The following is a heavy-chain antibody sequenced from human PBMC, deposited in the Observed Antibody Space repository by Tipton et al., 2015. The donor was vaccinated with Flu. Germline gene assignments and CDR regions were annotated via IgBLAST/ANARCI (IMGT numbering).Heavy chain of an antibody. CDR3: ARVVGAVTIFGVVSYMDV. Sequence: GLVKPSQTLSLTCAISGDSVSSNSAAWNWIRQSPSRGLEWLGRTYYRSKWYNDYAVSVKSRITINPDTSKNQFSLQLNSVTPEDTAVYYCARVVGAVTIFGVVSYMDVWGKGTTVTVSS. CDR2: TYYRSKWYN. D-gene: IGHD3-3*01. V-gene: IGHV6-1*01. CDR1: GDSVSSNSAA. J-gene: IGHJ6*03.